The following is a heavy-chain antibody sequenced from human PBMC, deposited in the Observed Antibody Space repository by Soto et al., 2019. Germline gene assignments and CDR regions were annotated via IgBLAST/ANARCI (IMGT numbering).Heavy chain of an antibody. J-gene: IGHJ5*02. D-gene: IGHD1-1*01. V-gene: IGHV4-59*01. CDR3: ARAWTRAWRNWFDP. CDR2: IYHSGST. Sequence: QVQLQESGPGLVKPSETLSLTCTVSGGSISNYYWSWIRQSPGKGLEWIGYIYHSGSTNYNPSLKSRVTIAVDTSKNQFSLNLRSVTAADTAVYYCARAWTRAWRNWFDPWGQGALVSVSS. CDR1: GGSISNYY.